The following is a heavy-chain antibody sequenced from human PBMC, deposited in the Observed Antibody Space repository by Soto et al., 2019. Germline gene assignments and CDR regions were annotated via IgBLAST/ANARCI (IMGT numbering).Heavy chain of an antibody. Sequence: QVQLVQSGAEVKKPGASVKVSCKASGYTFTSYGISWVRQAPGQGLEWMGWISAYNGNTNYAQKLQGRFTMTTDTSTSTAYKERRSLRSDDTAVYYCARDRAVAGRGDFDYWGQGTLVTVSS. CDR3: ARDRAVAGRGDFDY. D-gene: IGHD6-19*01. CDR2: ISAYNGNT. J-gene: IGHJ4*02. V-gene: IGHV1-18*01. CDR1: GYTFTSYG.